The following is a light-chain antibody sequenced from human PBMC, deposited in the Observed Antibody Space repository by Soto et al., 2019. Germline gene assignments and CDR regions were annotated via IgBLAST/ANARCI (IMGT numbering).Light chain of an antibody. V-gene: IGKV3-15*01. J-gene: IGKJ5*01. Sequence: VMTQSPYTLSVSPGERGTLSCRASESVSSNVAWYQQRPGQAPRLLIYGASTRATDTPVRFRGSGSGTEFTLTISSLQSEDLGVYYCQQYNNWPPSIIFAQGTRLEIK. CDR1: ESVSSN. CDR2: GAS. CDR3: QQYNNWPPSII.